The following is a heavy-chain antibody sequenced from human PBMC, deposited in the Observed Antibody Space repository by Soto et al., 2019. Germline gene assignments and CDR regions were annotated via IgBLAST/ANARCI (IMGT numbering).Heavy chain of an antibody. Sequence: QVQLVQSGAEVKKPGSSVKVSCKASGGTFSSYAISWVRQAPGQGLEWMGGIIPIFGTANYAQKFQGRVTITADESTSTAYMELSSLRSEDTAVYYCASPYCGGDCYADNWFDPWGQGTLVTVSS. CDR1: GGTFSSYA. V-gene: IGHV1-69*12. D-gene: IGHD2-21*02. CDR3: ASPYCGGDCYADNWFDP. CDR2: IIPIFGTA. J-gene: IGHJ5*02.